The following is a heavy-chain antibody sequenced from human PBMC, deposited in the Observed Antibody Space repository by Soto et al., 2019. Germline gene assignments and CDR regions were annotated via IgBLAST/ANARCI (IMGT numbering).Heavy chain of an antibody. J-gene: IGHJ1*01. V-gene: IGHV3-74*01. Sequence: EVQLVESGGGLVQPGGSLRLSCAASGFTFSSYWMHWVRQAPGKGLVWVSSISTDASSTSYADPVKGRFTISRDNAKNTLYLQMNSVRAEDTAVYYWARLPNKSPQNWGQGTLVIVSP. CDR1: GFTFSSYW. CDR2: ISTDASST. CDR3: ARLPNKSPQN.